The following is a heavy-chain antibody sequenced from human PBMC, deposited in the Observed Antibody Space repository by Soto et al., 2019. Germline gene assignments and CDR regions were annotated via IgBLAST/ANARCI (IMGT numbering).Heavy chain of an antibody. CDR1: GFTFSDYY. CDR2: ISSSRSYT. D-gene: IGHD6-19*01. J-gene: IGHJ6*02. CDR3: ARDRKAGANYYYGMDV. V-gene: IGHV3-11*06. Sequence: GGSLRLSCAASGFTFSDYYMSWIRQAPGNGLEWVSDISSSRSYTNYSDSVKGRFTISRDNAKNSLYLQMNSLRAEDTAVYYCARDRKAGANYYYGMDVGGQGTTVPVSS.